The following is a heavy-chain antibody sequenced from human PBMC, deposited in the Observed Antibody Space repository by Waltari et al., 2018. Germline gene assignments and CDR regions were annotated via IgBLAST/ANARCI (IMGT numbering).Heavy chain of an antibody. CDR2: IRSKAYGGTT. Sequence: EVQLVESGGGLVQPGRSLRLSCTASGFTFGAYAMSWFRQAPGTGQGWVGFIRSKAYGGTTEYAASVKGRFTISRDDSKSIAYLQMNSLKTEDTAVYYCTRGAPGYSYDQRTGTFDYWGQGTLVTVSS. J-gene: IGHJ4*02. CDR3: TRGAPGYSYDQRTGTFDY. D-gene: IGHD5-18*01. V-gene: IGHV3-49*03. CDR1: GFTFGAYA.